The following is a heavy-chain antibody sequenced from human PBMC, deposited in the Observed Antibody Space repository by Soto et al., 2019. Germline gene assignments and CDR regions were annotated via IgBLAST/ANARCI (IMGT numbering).Heavy chain of an antibody. J-gene: IGHJ4*02. CDR3: AREDYYGSGSYYY. CDR2: IYSGGST. Sequence: GGSLRLSCAASGFTVSSNYMSWVRQAPGKGLEWVSVIYSGGSTYYADSVKGRFTISRDNSKNTLYLQMNSLRAEDTAVYYCAREDYYGSGSYYYWGQGTLVTVSS. CDR1: GFTVSSNY. D-gene: IGHD3-10*01. V-gene: IGHV3-66*01.